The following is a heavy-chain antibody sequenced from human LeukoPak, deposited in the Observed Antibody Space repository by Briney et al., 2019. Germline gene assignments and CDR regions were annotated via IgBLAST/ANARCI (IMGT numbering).Heavy chain of an antibody. CDR2: TNTNTGNP. CDR1: GYTFTSYA. J-gene: IGHJ5*02. CDR3: ARVRSELLWFGELSNWFDP. Sequence: GASVKVSCKASGYTFTSYAMNWVRQAPGQGLEWMGWTNTNTGNPTYAQGFTGRFVFSLDTSVSTAYLQISSLKAEDTAVYYCARVRSELLWFGELSNWFDPWGQGTLVTVSS. D-gene: IGHD3-10*01. V-gene: IGHV7-4-1*02.